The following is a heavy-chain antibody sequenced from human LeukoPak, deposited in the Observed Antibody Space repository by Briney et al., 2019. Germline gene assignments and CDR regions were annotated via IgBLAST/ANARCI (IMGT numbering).Heavy chain of an antibody. D-gene: IGHD2-15*01. CDR2: INHSGST. CDR3: ATTTHYCSGGSCRNWFDP. V-gene: IGHV4-34*08. J-gene: IGHJ5*02. CDR1: GFTFSSYA. Sequence: GSLRLSCAASGFTFSSYAMSWIRQPPGKGLEWIGEINHSGSTNYNPSLKSRVTISVDTSKNQFSLKLSSVTAADTAVYYCATTTHYCSGGSCRNWFDPWGQGTLVTVSS.